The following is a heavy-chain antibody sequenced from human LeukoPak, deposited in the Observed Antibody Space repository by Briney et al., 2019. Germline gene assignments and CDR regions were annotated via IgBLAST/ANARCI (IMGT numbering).Heavy chain of an antibody. CDR1: GYTFTGHY. D-gene: IGHD4-23*01. V-gene: IGHV1-2*02. J-gene: IGHJ5*02. CDR2: INPNSGGT. CDR3: TRGVHGGGNWFDP. Sequence: ASVKVSCNASGYTFTGHYMHWVRQAPGQGLEWMGWINPNSGGTNYAQKFQGRVTMTRDTSISTAYMELSGLISDDTAVYYCTRGVHGGGNWFDPWGQGTLVIVSS.